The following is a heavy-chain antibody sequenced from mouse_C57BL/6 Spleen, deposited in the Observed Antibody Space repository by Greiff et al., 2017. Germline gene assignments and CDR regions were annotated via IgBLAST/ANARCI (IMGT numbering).Heavy chain of an antibody. V-gene: IGHV1-80*01. CDR2: IYPGDGDT. CDR3: ARGPSFDY. CDR1: GYAFTSYW. Sequence: QVQLQQSGAELVKPGASVKISCKASGYAFTSYWMNWVKQRPGQGLEWIGYIYPGDGDTNYNEKFKGKATLTADKSSSTAYMQLSSLTSEDSAVYFGARGPSFDYWGQGTTVTVSA. J-gene: IGHJ2*01.